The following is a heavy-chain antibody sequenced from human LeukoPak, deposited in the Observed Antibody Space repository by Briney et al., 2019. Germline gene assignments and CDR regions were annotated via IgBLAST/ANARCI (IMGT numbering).Heavy chain of an antibody. Sequence: GGSLRLCCAASGFNVSKNYMSWVRQAPGKGLEWVSVIYSGGNTYYAASVKGRFTISRDNAKNTVYLQMISLRAEDTAVYYCASSTRVHYYYYGLDVWGKGTTVTVSS. V-gene: IGHV3-53*01. CDR2: IYSGGNT. D-gene: IGHD1-14*01. J-gene: IGHJ6*04. CDR3: ASSTRVHYYYYGLDV. CDR1: GFNVSKNY.